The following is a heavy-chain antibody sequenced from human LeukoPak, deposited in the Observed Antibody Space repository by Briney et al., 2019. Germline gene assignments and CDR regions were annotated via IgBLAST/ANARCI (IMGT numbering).Heavy chain of an antibody. CDR2: ISWNSGSI. D-gene: IGHD3-10*01. Sequence: QPGRSLRLSCAASGFTFDDYAMHWVRQAPGKGLEWVSGISWNSGSIGYADSVKGRFTISRDNAKNSLYLQMNSLRAEDTALYYCASAGLTYGSGSYFVYWGQGTLVTVSS. J-gene: IGHJ4*02. V-gene: IGHV3-9*01. CDR1: GFTFDDYA. CDR3: ASAGLTYGSGSYFVY.